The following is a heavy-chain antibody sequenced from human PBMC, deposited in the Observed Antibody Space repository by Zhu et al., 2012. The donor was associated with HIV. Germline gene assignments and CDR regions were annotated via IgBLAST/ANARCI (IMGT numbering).Heavy chain of an antibody. J-gene: IGHJ4*02. V-gene: IGHV3-15*01. D-gene: IGHD5-12*01. CDR1: GFSFSDVW. CDR2: ILRTTDGGAT. CDR3: TTRLVTTNDY. Sequence: EVQVVESGGGLVKPGGSLRLSCAASGFSFSDVWMNWVRQPPGKGLEWVGRILRTTDGGATQYTASVKGRFTISRDDSKSTVYLQMNSLTTEDTAVYYCTTRLVTTNDYWGQGTLVHRLL.